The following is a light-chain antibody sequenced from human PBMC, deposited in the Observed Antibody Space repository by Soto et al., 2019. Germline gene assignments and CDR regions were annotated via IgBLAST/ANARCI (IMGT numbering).Light chain of an antibody. CDR2: GAS. V-gene: IGKV3-20*01. J-gene: IGKJ2*01. CDR1: QSLTSNY. Sequence: EIVLTQSPGTLSLAPGERATLSCRASQSLTSNYLAWYQQKPGQAPRLLIYGASSRATGISDRFSGSGSATDVTLTISSLGPEDFAVYYCQQYESSPPSYTFGQGTKLEIK. CDR3: QQYESSPPSYT.